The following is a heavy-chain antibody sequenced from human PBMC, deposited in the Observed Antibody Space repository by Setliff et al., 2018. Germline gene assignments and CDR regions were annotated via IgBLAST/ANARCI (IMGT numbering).Heavy chain of an antibody. Sequence: GASVKVSCKASGYTFTSYDINWVRQATGQGLEWMGWVNPNSGNTGYAQKFQGRVTMTRSTSISTAYMELSSLRSEDTAVYYCARRVGSVGIQLPDYWGQGTLVTVSS. CDR1: GYTFTSYD. D-gene: IGHD5-18*01. CDR3: ARRVGSVGIQLPDY. J-gene: IGHJ4*02. V-gene: IGHV1-8*02. CDR2: VNPNSGNT.